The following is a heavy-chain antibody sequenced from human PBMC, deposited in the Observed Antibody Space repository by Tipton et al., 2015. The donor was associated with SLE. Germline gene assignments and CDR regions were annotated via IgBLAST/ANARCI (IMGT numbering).Heavy chain of an antibody. Sequence: SLRLSCAASGFTFSSYAMHWVRQAPGKGLEWVAVISYDGSNKYYADSVKGRFTISRDNSKNTLYLQMNSLRAEDTAVYYCAKDLLAAAGNAFDIWGQGTMVTVSS. V-gene: IGHV3-30-3*02. J-gene: IGHJ3*02. D-gene: IGHD6-13*01. CDR2: ISYDGSNK. CDR1: GFTFSSYA. CDR3: AKDLLAAAGNAFDI.